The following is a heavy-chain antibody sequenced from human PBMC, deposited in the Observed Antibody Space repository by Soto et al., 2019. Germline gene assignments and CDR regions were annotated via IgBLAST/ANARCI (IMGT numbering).Heavy chain of an antibody. CDR1: GFTFSSYA. Sequence: GGSLRLSCAASGFTFSSYAMSWVRQAPGKGLEWVSAISGSGGSTYYADSVKGRFTISRDNSKNTLYLQMNSLRAEDTAVYYCAKDGHNWDTNWLDPWGQGTMVTVYS. CDR3: AKDGHNWDTNWLDP. J-gene: IGHJ5*02. V-gene: IGHV3-23*01. CDR2: ISGSGGST. D-gene: IGHD1-20*01.